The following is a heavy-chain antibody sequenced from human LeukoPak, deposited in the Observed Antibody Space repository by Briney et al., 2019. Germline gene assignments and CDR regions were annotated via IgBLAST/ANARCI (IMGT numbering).Heavy chain of an antibody. CDR3: AIDRFATFYGVWDY. V-gene: IGHV3-23*01. Sequence: GSLRLSCAASGFTFSNYAMSWVRQAPGKSLEWVSAISGSGDSTYYAVSVKGRFSISRDNSKNTLFLQMNSVRAEDTAVYYCAIDRFATFYGVWDYWGQGTPITVSS. CDR2: ISGSGDST. D-gene: IGHD3-16*01. CDR1: GFTFSNYA. J-gene: IGHJ4*02.